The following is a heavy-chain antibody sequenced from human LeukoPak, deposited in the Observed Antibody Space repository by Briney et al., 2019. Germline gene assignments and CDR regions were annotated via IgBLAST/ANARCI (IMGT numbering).Heavy chain of an antibody. J-gene: IGHJ4*02. CDR3: AKAANYDILTGYYLDY. D-gene: IGHD3-9*01. Sequence: PGGSLRLSCTVSGFTVSSNSMSWVRQAPGKGLEWVSFIFSSTHYSDSVKGRFTISRDNSKNTLYLQMNNLRAEDTAIYYCAKAANYDILTGYYLDYWGQGTLVTVSS. V-gene: IGHV3-53*01. CDR1: GFTVSSNS. CDR2: IFSST.